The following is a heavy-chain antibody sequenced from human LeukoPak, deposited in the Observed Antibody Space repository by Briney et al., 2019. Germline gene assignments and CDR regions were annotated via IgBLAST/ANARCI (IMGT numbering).Heavy chain of an antibody. Sequence: RSLRLSCAASGFAFNTYAMHWVRQAPGQGLEWVALIWHDGSHKFYSNSVRGQFTISRDNSKNTVSLQMNNLRPEDTAVYYCATEIFGSGSYPDFWGQGTLVTVSS. CDR1: GFAFNTYA. CDR3: ATEIFGSGSYPDF. CDR2: IWHDGSHK. D-gene: IGHD3-10*01. V-gene: IGHV3-33*01. J-gene: IGHJ4*02.